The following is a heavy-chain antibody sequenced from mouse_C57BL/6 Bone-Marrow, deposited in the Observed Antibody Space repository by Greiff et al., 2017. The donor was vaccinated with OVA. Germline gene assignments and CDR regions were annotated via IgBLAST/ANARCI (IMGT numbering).Heavy chain of an antibody. J-gene: IGHJ4*01. D-gene: IGHD1-1*01. V-gene: IGHV1-81*01. CDR3: ARPYYYGSSYAMDY. CDR1: GYTFTSYG. Sequence: QVQLKQSGAELARPGASVKLSCTASGYTFTSYGISWVKQRTGQGLEWIGEIYPRSGNTYYNEKFQGKATLTADKSSSTAYMELRSLTSEDSAVYFCARPYYYGSSYAMDYWGQGTSVTVSS. CDR2: IYPRSGNT.